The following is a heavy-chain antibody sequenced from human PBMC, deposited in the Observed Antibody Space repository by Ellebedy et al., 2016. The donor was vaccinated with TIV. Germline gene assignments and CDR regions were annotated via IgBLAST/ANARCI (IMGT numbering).Heavy chain of an antibody. D-gene: IGHD3-16*01. Sequence: GESLKISCAASGFTFSTYAMSWVRQAPGKGLQWVSSVSGSGSNPFYADSVKGRFSISRDKSKNRLYLQMSSLRADDTAVYYCAKSLAQDDLWGRGTLVTVSS. CDR3: AKSLAQDDL. V-gene: IGHV3-23*01. CDR2: VSGSGSNP. CDR1: GFTFSTYA. J-gene: IGHJ2*01.